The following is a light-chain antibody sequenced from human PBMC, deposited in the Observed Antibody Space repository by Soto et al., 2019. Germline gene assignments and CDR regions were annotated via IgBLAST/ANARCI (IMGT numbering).Light chain of an antibody. CDR1: RSNLGAGYD. CDR3: QSYDNSLSGAWV. J-gene: IGLJ3*02. V-gene: IGLV1-40*01. Sequence: QSVLTQPPSVSGAPGQGITISCTGTRSNLGAGYDVHWYQQLPGAAPKLLIYANNKRPSGVLDRFSGFKSGTSASLAITGLQAEDEADYYCQSYDNSLSGAWVFGGGTKLTVL. CDR2: ANN.